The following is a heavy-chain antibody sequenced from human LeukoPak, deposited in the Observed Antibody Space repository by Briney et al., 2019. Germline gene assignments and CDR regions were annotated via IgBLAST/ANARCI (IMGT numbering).Heavy chain of an antibody. D-gene: IGHD2-2*01. J-gene: IGHJ4*02. Sequence: PGRSLRLSCAASGLTFSSYGMHWVRQAPGKELEWVAVISYDGSNKYYADSVKGRFTISRDNSKNTLYLQMNSLRAEDTAVYYCASLTYCSSTSCYADDYWGQGTLVTVSS. V-gene: IGHV3-30*03. CDR2: ISYDGSNK. CDR1: GLTFSSYG. CDR3: ASLTYCSSTSCYADDY.